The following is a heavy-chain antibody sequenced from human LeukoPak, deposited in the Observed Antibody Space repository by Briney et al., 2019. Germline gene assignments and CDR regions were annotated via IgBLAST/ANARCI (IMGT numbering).Heavy chain of an antibody. Sequence: PSETLSLTCTVSGGSISSSSYYWGWIRQPPGKGLEWIGSIYYSGSTYYNPSLKSRVTISVDTSKNQFSLKLSSVTAADTAVYYCATRGAAAGTFEFDYWGQGTLVTVSS. J-gene: IGHJ4*02. CDR3: ATRGAAAGTFEFDY. D-gene: IGHD6-13*01. V-gene: IGHV4-39*07. CDR2: IYYSGST. CDR1: GGSISSSSYY.